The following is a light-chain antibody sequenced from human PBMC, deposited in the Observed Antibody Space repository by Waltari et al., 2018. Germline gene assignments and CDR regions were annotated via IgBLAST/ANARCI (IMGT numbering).Light chain of an antibody. V-gene: IGLV1-36*01. J-gene: IGLJ3*02. CDR2: HDD. CDR3: AAWDDSLNGVV. Sequence: QSVLTQPPSVSEAPRQRVTISCSGSSSNIGNNAVNWYQQFPGKAPKLLIYHDDQVPSGVSDRFSGSKSGTSASLAISGLQSEDEAEYYCAAWDDSLNGVVFGGGTKLTVL. CDR1: SSNIGNNA.